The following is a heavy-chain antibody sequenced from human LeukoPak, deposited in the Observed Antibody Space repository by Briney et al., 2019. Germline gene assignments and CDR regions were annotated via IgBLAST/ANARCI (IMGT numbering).Heavy chain of an antibody. J-gene: IGHJ3*02. CDR2: IYYSGST. V-gene: IGHV4-31*03. CDR3: ARHGNSMIVARGAFDI. D-gene: IGHD3-22*01. Sequence: SETLSLTCSVSGGSINSGGYYWSWIRQHPGKGLEWIGHIYYSGSTYYNPSLKSRVTISVDTSKNQFSLKLSSVTAADTAVYYCARHGNSMIVARGAFDIWGQGTMVTVSS. CDR1: GGSINSGGYY.